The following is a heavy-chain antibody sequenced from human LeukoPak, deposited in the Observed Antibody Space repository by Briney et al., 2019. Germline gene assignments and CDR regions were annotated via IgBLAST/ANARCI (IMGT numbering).Heavy chain of an antibody. D-gene: IGHD2-21*01. CDR1: GFTFSSYA. CDR3: ARQSLSLWPQRVNAFDI. J-gene: IGHJ3*02. V-gene: IGHV3-30-3*01. Sequence: GGSLRLSCAASGFTFSSYAMHWVRQAPGKGLEWVAVISYDGSNKYYADSVKGRFTISRDNSKNTLYLQMNSLRAEDTAVYYCARQSLSLWPQRVNAFDIWGQGTMVTVSS. CDR2: ISYDGSNK.